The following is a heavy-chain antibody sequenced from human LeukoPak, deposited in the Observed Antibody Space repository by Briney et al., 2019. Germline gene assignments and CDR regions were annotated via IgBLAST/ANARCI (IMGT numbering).Heavy chain of an antibody. CDR2: IYSGGST. V-gene: IGHV3-53*01. D-gene: IGHD6-13*01. CDR3: ATTATAGTFAFDI. J-gene: IGHJ3*02. Sequence: GGSLRLSCAASAFTVSSNYMSWVRQAPGKGLEWVSVIYSGGSTYYADSVKGRFTMPRDNSKNTLYLQMNSLRAEDTAVYYCATTATAGTFAFDIWGQGTMVTVSS. CDR1: AFTVSSNY.